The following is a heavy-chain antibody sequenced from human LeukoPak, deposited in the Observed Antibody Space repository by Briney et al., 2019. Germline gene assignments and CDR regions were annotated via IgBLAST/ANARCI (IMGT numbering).Heavy chain of an antibody. Sequence: TGGSLRLSCVGSGFTFGNYAMNWVRQAPGKGLEWVAAISGRGGDTFYADSVKGRFTISRDNSKNTLYLQMNSLRAEDTAVYYCARDTRSVVVVPASPFDYWGQGTLVTVSS. CDR1: GFTFGNYA. CDR3: ARDTRSVVVVPASPFDY. D-gene: IGHD2-2*01. J-gene: IGHJ4*02. CDR2: ISGRGGDT. V-gene: IGHV3-23*01.